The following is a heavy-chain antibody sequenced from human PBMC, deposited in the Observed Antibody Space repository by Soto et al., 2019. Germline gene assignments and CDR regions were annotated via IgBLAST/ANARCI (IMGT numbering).Heavy chain of an antibody. CDR2: ISAYNGNT. CDR3: ARDVCPGYRPAVFPDVMAV. D-gene: IGHD5-12*01. J-gene: IGHJ6*02. V-gene: IGHV1-18*01. Sequence: ASVKVSCKASGYTFTSYGISWVRQAPGQGLEWMGWISAYNGNTNYAQKLQGRVTMTTDTSTSTAYMEPRSLRSDDTAVYYCARDVCPGYRPAVFPDVMAVWGPGTTVTVS. CDR1: GYTFTSYG.